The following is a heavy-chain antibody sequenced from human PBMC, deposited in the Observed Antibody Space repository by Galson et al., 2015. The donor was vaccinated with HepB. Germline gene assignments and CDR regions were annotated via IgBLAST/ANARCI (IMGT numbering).Heavy chain of an antibody. Sequence: SVKVSCKASGGTFSSYAISWVRKAPGQGLEWMGGIIPIFGTANYAQKFQGRVTITADKSTSTAYMELSSLRSEDTAVYYCARDSSSWYFSYYYYGMDVWGQGTTVTVSS. CDR1: GGTFSSYA. V-gene: IGHV1-69*06. CDR2: IIPIFGTA. CDR3: ARDSSSWYFSYYYYGMDV. J-gene: IGHJ6*02. D-gene: IGHD6-13*01.